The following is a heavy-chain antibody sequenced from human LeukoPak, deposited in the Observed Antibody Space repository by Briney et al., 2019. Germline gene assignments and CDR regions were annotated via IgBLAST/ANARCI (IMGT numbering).Heavy chain of an antibody. CDR2: IYYSGST. J-gene: IGHJ6*02. Sequence: PSETLSLTCAVSGGSISSGGYSWSWIRQPPGKGLEWIGYIYYSGSTYYNPSLKSRVTISVDTSKNQFSLKLSSVTAADTAVYYCAVIEAFGGVIGGMDVWGQGTTVTVSS. D-gene: IGHD3-16*01. CDR1: GGSISSGGYS. CDR3: AVIEAFGGVIGGMDV. V-gene: IGHV4-31*11.